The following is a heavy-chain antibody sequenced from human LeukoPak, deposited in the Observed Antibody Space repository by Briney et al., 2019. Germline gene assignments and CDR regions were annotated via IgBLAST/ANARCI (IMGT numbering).Heavy chain of an antibody. CDR1: GGSISSGGYY. Sequence: SETLSLTCTVSGGSISSGGYYWNWIRQHPGKGLEWIGYISYSGSTHHNPFLKSRVTISVDTSKNQFSLKLTSVTAADTAVYYCARGGLGTSYWYYAFDIWGQGTMVTVSS. D-gene: IGHD2-2*01. CDR2: ISYSGST. J-gene: IGHJ3*02. V-gene: IGHV4-31*03. CDR3: ARGGLGTSYWYYAFDI.